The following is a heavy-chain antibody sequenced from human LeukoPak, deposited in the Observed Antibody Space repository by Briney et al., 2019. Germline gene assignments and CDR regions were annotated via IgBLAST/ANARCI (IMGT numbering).Heavy chain of an antibody. J-gene: IGHJ4*02. Sequence: SETLSLTCTVSGVSISSSSYYWGWLRQPPGEGLEWIGSIYYSGSSYYNPSLKSRVTISVDTSQNQFSLKLSSVTAADTAVYYCARRRDYGRVDYWGQGTLVTVSS. D-gene: IGHD4-17*01. CDR3: ARRRDYGRVDY. CDR2: IYYSGSS. CDR1: GVSISSSSYY. V-gene: IGHV4-39*01.